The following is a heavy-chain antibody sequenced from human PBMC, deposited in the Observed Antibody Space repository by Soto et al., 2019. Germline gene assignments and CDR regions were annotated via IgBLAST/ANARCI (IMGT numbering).Heavy chain of an antibody. J-gene: IGHJ4*02. D-gene: IGHD1-1*01. CDR3: ARDLTGTIDY. CDR1: GGSISSYY. Sequence: SETLSLTCTVSGGSISSYYWSWIRQPPGKGLEWIGYIYYSGSTNYNPSLKSRVTISVDTSKNQFSLKLSSVTAADTAVYYCARDLTGTIDYWGQGTLVTVSS. V-gene: IGHV4-59*01. CDR2: IYYSGST.